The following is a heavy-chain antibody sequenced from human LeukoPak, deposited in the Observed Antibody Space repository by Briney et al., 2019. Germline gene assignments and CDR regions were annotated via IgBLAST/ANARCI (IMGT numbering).Heavy chain of an antibody. Sequence: PGGSLRLSCAASGFTFSSYAMNWVRQAPGKGLEWVSGISGSGTNTDYIDSVKGRFTISRDNSKNTLYLQMNSLRAEDTAVYYCAKDLLARPDYWGQGTLVTVSS. CDR1: GFTFSSYA. CDR3: AKDLLARPDY. CDR2: ISGSGTNT. V-gene: IGHV3-23*01. D-gene: IGHD2/OR15-2a*01. J-gene: IGHJ4*02.